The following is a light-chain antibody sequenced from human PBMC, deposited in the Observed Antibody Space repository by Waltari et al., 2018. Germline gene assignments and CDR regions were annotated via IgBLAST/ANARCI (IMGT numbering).Light chain of an antibody. J-gene: IGKJ4*01. V-gene: IGKV3-11*01. CDR3: RQRSNWPLT. CDR2: DAS. Sequence: EIVLTQSPATLSLSPGERATLSCRASQSVSTYLGWYQQKPGQAPRLLIYDASNRATGIPARFRGSGSGTDCTLTISSLEPEDFAVYYCRQRSNWPLTFGGGTKVEIK. CDR1: QSVSTY.